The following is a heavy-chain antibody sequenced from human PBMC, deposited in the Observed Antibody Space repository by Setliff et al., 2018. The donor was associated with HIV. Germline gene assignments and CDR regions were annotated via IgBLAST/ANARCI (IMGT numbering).Heavy chain of an antibody. D-gene: IGHD3-9*01. CDR3: AREGYDILTGYWKAFDI. Sequence: GSLRLSCAASGFTFSSYWMSWVRQAPGKGLEWVANIKQDGSEKYYVDSVKGRFTISRDNAKNSLYLQMNSLRAEDTAVYYCAREGYDILTGYWKAFDIWGQGTMVTVSS. V-gene: IGHV3-7*01. J-gene: IGHJ3*02. CDR2: IKQDGSEK. CDR1: GFTFSSYW.